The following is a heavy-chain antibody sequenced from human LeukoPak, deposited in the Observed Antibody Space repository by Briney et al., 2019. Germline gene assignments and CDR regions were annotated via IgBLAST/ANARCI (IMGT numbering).Heavy chain of an antibody. CDR2: ISYDGSNK. CDR3: AKDPEKRELLYYFDY. J-gene: IGHJ4*02. V-gene: IGHV3-30*18. CDR1: GSTFSSYG. D-gene: IGHD1-26*01. Sequence: GGSLRLSCAASGSTFSSYGMHWVRQAPGKGLEWVAGISYDGSNKYYADSVKGRFTISRDNSKNTLYLQMNSLRAEDTAVYYCAKDPEKRELLYYFDYWGQGTLVTVSS.